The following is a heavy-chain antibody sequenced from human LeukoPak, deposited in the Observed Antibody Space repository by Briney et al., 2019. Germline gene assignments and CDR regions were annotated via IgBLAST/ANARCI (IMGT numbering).Heavy chain of an antibody. Sequence: SETLSLTCAVSGGSISSSNWWSWVRQPPGKGLEWIGETYHSGSTNYNPSLKSRVTISVDKSKNQFSLKLSSVTAADTAVYYCARGDSGSYYRAFDIWGQGTMVTVSS. J-gene: IGHJ3*02. CDR3: ARGDSGSYYRAFDI. D-gene: IGHD3-10*01. CDR1: GGSISSSNW. CDR2: TYHSGST. V-gene: IGHV4-4*02.